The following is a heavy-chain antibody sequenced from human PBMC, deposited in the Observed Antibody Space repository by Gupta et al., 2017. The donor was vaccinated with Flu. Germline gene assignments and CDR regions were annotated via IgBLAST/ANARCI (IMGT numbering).Heavy chain of an antibody. V-gene: IGHV3-64D*06. Sequence: EVQLVASGGGLVQPGGALRLSCSASGFTFSSYAMHWVRQAPGKGLEYVSAISSNGGSTYYADSVKGRFTISRDNSKNTLYLQMSSLRAEDTAVYYCVKPVNVAVTLYFQHWGQGTLVTVSS. CDR1: GFTFSSYA. CDR2: ISSNGGST. CDR3: VKPVNVAVTLYFQH. D-gene: IGHD4-23*01. J-gene: IGHJ1*01.